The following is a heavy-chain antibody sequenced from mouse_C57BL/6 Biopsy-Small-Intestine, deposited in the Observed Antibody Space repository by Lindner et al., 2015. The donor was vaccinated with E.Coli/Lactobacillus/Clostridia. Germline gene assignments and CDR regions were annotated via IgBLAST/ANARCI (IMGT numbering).Heavy chain of an antibody. D-gene: IGHD2-1*01. CDR1: GYTFTDYN. CDR3: VRHEEGIYYGNWYFDV. J-gene: IGHJ1*03. CDR2: INPNNGGT. V-gene: IGHV1-18*01. Sequence: VQLQESGPELVKPGTSVKISCKASGYTFTDYNMDWVKQSHGKSLEWIGDINPNNGGTIYNQKFKGKATLTLDKSSSTVYMELSRLTSEDSAVYFCVRHEEGIYYGNWYFDVWGTGTTVTVSS.